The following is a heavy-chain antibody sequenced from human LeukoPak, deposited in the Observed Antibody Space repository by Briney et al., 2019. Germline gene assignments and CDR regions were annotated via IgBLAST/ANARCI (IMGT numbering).Heavy chain of an antibody. CDR1: GFTFSSYW. Sequence: GGSLRLSCTASGFTFSSYWMSWVRQAPGKGLEWVANIKKDGSEKYYVDSVKGRFTISRDNAKNSLYLQMNSLRAEDTAVYYCAKWGRAVAGIYYYYMDVWGKGTTVTVSS. CDR2: IKKDGSEK. V-gene: IGHV3-7*01. CDR3: AKWGRAVAGIYYYYMDV. J-gene: IGHJ6*03. D-gene: IGHD6-19*01.